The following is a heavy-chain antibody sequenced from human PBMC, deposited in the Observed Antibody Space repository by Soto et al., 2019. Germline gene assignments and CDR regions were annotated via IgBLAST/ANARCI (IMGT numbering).Heavy chain of an antibody. CDR3: ARHGEAVLYYYAMDV. D-gene: IGHD2-15*01. CDR2: IYYSGTT. V-gene: IGHV4-39*01. CDR1: GASISTRTYH. J-gene: IGHJ6*02. Sequence: SKTLSLTCTVSGASISTRTYHWGWMRQSPGKGLEWIGAIYYSGTTYYNPSLKSRVTISVDTSNNQFSLKLGSVTAAETAVYYCARHGEAVLYYYAMDVWGQGTTVTASS.